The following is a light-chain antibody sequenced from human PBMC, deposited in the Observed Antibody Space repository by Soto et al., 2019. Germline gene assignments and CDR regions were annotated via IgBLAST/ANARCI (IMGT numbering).Light chain of an antibody. V-gene: IGKV3-20*01. J-gene: IGKJ5*01. CDR3: QQYGSSPIT. CDR2: GAS. Sequence: VLTQSPGTLSLSPGERVTLSCRASQSIRRSYLAWYQKKPDQAPKLLIYGASYRPTDIPDMFSGSGSGTDFTLTINSLEPADVAVYFCQQYGSSPITFGRGTRLESK. CDR1: QSIRRSY.